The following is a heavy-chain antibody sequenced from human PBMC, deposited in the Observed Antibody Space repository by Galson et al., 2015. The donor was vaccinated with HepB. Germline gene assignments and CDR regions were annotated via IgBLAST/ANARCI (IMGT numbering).Heavy chain of an antibody. CDR2: IYPSGST. Sequence: TLSLTCAVYGGSFSDYYWSWVRQPPGKGLEWIGEIYPSGSTYYNPSLKSRVSISIDTSRNQLSLKLSSVTAADTAVYYCARGDYRDTVIHVEYWGQGTLVTVSS. CDR3: ARGDYRDTVIHVEY. V-gene: IGHV4-34*01. CDR1: GGSFSDYY. D-gene: IGHD5-24*01. J-gene: IGHJ4*02.